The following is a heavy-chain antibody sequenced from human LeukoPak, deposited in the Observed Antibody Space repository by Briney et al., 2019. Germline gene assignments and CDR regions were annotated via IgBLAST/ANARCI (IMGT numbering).Heavy chain of an antibody. D-gene: IGHD2-15*01. CDR2: ISAYNGNT. Sequence: ASVKVSCKASGGTFSSYAISWVRQAPGQGLEWMGWISAYNGNTNYAQKLQGRVTMTTDTSTSTAYMELRSLGSDDTAVYYCARVGSVVVAAKVAGFDPWGQGTLVTVSS. V-gene: IGHV1-18*01. CDR3: ARVGSVVVAAKVAGFDP. J-gene: IGHJ5*02. CDR1: GGTFSSYA.